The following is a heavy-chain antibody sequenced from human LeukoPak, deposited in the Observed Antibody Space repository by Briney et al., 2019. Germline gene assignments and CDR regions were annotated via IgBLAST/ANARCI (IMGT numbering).Heavy chain of an antibody. CDR2: ITLSGSTI. CDR1: GFTFSTYN. CDR3: AKSGTRYFDWLYH. J-gene: IGHJ5*02. D-gene: IGHD3-9*01. Sequence: PGGSLRLSCAASGFTFSTYNMNWVRQAPGKGLEWVSYITLSGSTIYYADSVKGRFTISRDNSKNTLYLQMNSLRGEDTAMYYCAKSGTRYFDWLYHWGQGTLVTVSS. V-gene: IGHV3-48*01.